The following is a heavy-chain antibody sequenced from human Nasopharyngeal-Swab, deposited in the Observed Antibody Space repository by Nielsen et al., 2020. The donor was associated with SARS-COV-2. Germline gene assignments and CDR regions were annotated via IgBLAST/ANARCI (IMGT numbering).Heavy chain of an antibody. CDR1: GFTFGNYS. CDR2: IRSKTYGETT. J-gene: IGHJ6*03. Sequence: GESLKISCAGSGFTFGNYSMNWVRQAPGKGLEWVVLIRSKTYGETTDYAASVKGRFTISRDDSKSIAYLQMNSLRTEDTAVYYCTSQTYYYDSSETLYYYYMDVWGKGTTVTVSS. D-gene: IGHD3-22*01. V-gene: IGHV3-49*04. CDR3: TSQTYYYDSSETLYYYYMDV.